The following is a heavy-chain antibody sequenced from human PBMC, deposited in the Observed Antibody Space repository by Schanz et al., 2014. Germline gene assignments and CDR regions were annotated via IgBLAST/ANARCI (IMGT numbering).Heavy chain of an antibody. CDR1: GFTASSHS. CDR2: ISSRSSHI. V-gene: IGHV3-21*01. Sequence: EVQLVESGGGWVQPGGSLRLSCGVSGFTASSHSMNWVRQAPGKGLEWVSSISSRSSHIYYADSVKGRFTVSRDNAKNSLYLEMNSLRAEDTALYYCARVALPGYSSPRDAFDIWGQGTMVTVSS. CDR3: ARVALPGYSSPRDAFDI. J-gene: IGHJ3*02. D-gene: IGHD5-18*01.